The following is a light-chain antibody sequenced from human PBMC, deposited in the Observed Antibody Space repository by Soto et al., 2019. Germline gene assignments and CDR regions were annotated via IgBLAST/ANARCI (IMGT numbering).Light chain of an antibody. J-gene: IGKJ1*01. V-gene: IGKV1-5*03. CDR1: QTISSW. CDR2: KAS. CDR3: QQYNSYSGT. Sequence: IQLTQSPSSLYASVGDRVSITCRASQTISSWLAWYQQKPGKAPKLLIYKASSLESGVPSRFSGSGSGTEFTLTISSLQPDDFATYYCQQYNSYSGTFGQGTKV.